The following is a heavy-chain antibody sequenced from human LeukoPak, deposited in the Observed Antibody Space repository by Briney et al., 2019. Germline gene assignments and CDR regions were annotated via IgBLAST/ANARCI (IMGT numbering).Heavy chain of an antibody. J-gene: IGHJ5*02. Sequence: PSETLSLTCTVSGGSISSGSYYWSWIRQPAGKGLEWIGRIYTSGSTNYNPSLKSRVTISVDTSKNQFSLKLSSVTAADTAVYYCAGGGYQRDWFDPWGQGTLVTVS. V-gene: IGHV4-61*02. CDR3: AGGGYQRDWFDP. D-gene: IGHD2-15*01. CDR1: GGSISSGSYY. CDR2: IYTSGST.